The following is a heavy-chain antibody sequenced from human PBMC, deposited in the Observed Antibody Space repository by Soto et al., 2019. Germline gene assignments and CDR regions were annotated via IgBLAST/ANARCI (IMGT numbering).Heavy chain of an antibody. CDR1: GGSISSSSYY. CDR3: ARRPRVWFRELGYYYYYGMDV. V-gene: IGHV4-39*01. CDR2: IYYSGNT. D-gene: IGHD3-10*01. Sequence: SETLSLTCTVSGGSISSSSYYWGWIRQPPGKGLEWIGSIYYSGNTYYNPSLKSRVTISVDTSKNQFSLKLSSVTAADTAVYYCARRPRVWFRELGYYYYYGMDVWGQGTTVTVSS. J-gene: IGHJ6*02.